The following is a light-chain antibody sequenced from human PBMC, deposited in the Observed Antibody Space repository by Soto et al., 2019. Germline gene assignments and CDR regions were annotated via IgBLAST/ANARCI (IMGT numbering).Light chain of an antibody. Sequence: DVQMTQSPSSLSASVGDRVVITCRASQTISTYLNWYRQKPGKAPELLIYGTSNLESGVPSRFSGSGSGTEFTITISSLRPDDFATYFCQQSSNTPLTFGGGTKVEIK. CDR2: GTS. CDR1: QTISTY. CDR3: QQSSNTPLT. V-gene: IGKV1-39*01. J-gene: IGKJ4*01.